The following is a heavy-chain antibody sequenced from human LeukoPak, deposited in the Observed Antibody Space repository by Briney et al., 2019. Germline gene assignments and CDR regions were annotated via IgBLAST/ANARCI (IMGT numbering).Heavy chain of an antibody. CDR1: GFTFSSYA. D-gene: IGHD6-13*01. Sequence: GGSLRLSCAASGFTFSSYAMSWVRQAPGKGLEWVSAISGSGGSVSYHDSVEGRFTISRDNSKNTLYLQMNSLRAEDTAVYYCAKTAGYSSSWYTGATSWYFDYWGQGTLVTVSS. V-gene: IGHV3-23*01. J-gene: IGHJ4*02. CDR2: ISGSGGSV. CDR3: AKTAGYSSSWYTGATSWYFDY.